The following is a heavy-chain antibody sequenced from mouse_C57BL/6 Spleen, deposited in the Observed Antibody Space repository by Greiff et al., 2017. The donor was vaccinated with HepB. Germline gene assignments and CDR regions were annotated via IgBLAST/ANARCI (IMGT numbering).Heavy chain of an antibody. Sequence: VQLKQSGPELVKPGASVKISCKASGYSFTGYYMNWVKQSPEKSLEWIGEINPSTGGTTYNQKFKAKATLTVDKSSSTAYMQLKSLTSEDSAVYYCARSGYYGSGAYWGQGTLVTVSA. J-gene: IGHJ3*01. CDR3: ARSGYYGSGAY. CDR1: GYSFTGYY. CDR2: INPSTGGT. D-gene: IGHD1-1*01. V-gene: IGHV1-42*01.